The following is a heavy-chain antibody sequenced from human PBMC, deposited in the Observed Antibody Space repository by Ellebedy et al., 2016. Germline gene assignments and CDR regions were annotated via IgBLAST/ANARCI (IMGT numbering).Heavy chain of an antibody. Sequence: GESLKISCAASGFTFSSYAMHWVRKAPGKGLEWVAVISYDGSNKYYADSVKGRFTISRDNSKNTLYLQMNSLRAEDTAVYYCARDAVGIAATPDYWGQGALVTVSS. CDR2: ISYDGSNK. CDR3: ARDAVGIAATPDY. D-gene: IGHD2-15*01. CDR1: GFTFSSYA. V-gene: IGHV3-30-3*01. J-gene: IGHJ4*02.